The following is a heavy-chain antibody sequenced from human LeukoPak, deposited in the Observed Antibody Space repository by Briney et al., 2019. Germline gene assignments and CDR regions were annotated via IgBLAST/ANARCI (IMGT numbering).Heavy chain of an antibody. V-gene: IGHV4-39*07. CDR2: IYYSGNT. CDR1: GGSISSSSYY. D-gene: IGHD6-19*01. Sequence: SETLSLTCTVSGGSISSSSYYWGWIRQPPGKGLEWIGSIYYSGNTYYNPSLKSRVTIAVDTSKNQFSLKLSSVTAADTAVYYCARGGSSGWYGVWAFDIWGQGTMVTVSS. J-gene: IGHJ3*02. CDR3: ARGGSSGWYGVWAFDI.